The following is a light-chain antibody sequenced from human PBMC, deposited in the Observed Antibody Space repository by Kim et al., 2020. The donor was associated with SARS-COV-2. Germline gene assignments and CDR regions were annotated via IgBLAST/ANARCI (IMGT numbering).Light chain of an antibody. CDR3: QQYDRYPRT. CDR2: AAS. Sequence: IQMTQSPSSLSASVGDRVTISCRASQGISSWLAWYQLKQGKAPKSLIYAASGLQSGVPSRFIGSGSGTDFTLTISGLQPEDSATYYCQQYDRYPRTFGQGAKVDIK. CDR1: QGISSW. J-gene: IGKJ1*01. V-gene: IGKV1D-16*01.